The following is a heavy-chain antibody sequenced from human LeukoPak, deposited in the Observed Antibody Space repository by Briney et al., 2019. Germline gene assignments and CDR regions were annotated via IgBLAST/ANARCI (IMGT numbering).Heavy chain of an antibody. Sequence: SETLSLTCTVSGGSISSSSYYWGWIRQPPGKGLEWIGEINHSGSTNYNPSLKSRVTISVDTSKNQFSLKLSSVTAADTAVYYCASASVVPAAKGLVVWFDPWGQGTLVTVSS. J-gene: IGHJ5*02. CDR1: GGSISSSSYY. CDR2: INHSGST. CDR3: ASASVVPAAKGLVVWFDP. V-gene: IGHV4-39*07. D-gene: IGHD2-2*01.